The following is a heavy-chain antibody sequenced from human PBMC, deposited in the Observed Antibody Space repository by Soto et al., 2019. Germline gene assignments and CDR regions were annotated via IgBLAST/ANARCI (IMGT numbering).Heavy chain of an antibody. CDR3: ARGAAAGTFIDY. CDR1: GFTFSSYG. Sequence: GGSLRLSCAASGFTFSSYGMHWVRQAPGKGLEWVAVIWYDGSNKYYADSVKGRFTISRDNSKNTLYLQMNSLRAEDTAVYYCARGAAAGTFIDYWGQGTLVTVSS. V-gene: IGHV3-33*01. J-gene: IGHJ4*02. CDR2: IWYDGSNK. D-gene: IGHD6-13*01.